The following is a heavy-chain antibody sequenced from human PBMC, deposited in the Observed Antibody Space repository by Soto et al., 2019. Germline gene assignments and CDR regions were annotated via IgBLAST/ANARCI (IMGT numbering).Heavy chain of an antibody. D-gene: IGHD6-19*01. CDR2: INGSGGST. CDR3: ASQWLVLDYFDY. V-gene: IGHV3-23*01. Sequence: GGSLRLSCAASGFTFSSYAMSWVRQAPGKGLEWVSAINGSGGSTYYADSVKGRFTISRDNSKNTLYLQMNSLRAEDTAVYYCASQWLVLDYFDYWGQGTLVTVSS. CDR1: GFTFSSYA. J-gene: IGHJ4*02.